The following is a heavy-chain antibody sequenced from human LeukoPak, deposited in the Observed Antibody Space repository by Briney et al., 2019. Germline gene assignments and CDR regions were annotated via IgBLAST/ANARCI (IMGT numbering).Heavy chain of an antibody. V-gene: IGHV1-69*05. J-gene: IGHJ4*02. CDR1: GGTFSSYA. Sequence: ASVKVSCKASGGTFSSYAISWVRQAPGQGLEWMGRIISIFGTASYAQKFQGRVTITTDESTSTAYMELSSLRSEDTAVYYCARDQQGWLQFMDYWGQGTLVTVSS. CDR3: ARDQQGWLQFMDY. CDR2: IISIFGTA. D-gene: IGHD5-24*01.